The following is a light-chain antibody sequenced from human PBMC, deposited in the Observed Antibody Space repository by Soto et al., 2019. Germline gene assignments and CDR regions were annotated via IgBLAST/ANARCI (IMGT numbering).Light chain of an antibody. CDR2: GTS. CDR1: QSVSSN. Sequence: EIVMTQSPATLSVSPGERATLSCRASQSVSSNLAWYQQKPGQSPRLLIYGTSTRATGIPARFSGSGSGTEFTLTISRLQSEDFSVYYCHQYNFWPTFGQGTKVEIK. J-gene: IGKJ1*01. V-gene: IGKV3-15*01. CDR3: HQYNFWPT.